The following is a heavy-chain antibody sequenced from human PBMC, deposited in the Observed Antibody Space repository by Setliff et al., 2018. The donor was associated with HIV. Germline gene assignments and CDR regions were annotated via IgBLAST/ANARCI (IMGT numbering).Heavy chain of an antibody. Sequence: LRLSCAASGFTFSTYNMNWVRQAPGKGLEWVSYISSSSDSIYYADSVRGRFTVSRDNAKNSLYLQMNILRAEDTAVYYCATDVDTATVFWGSHYLDYWGQGTLVTVS. V-gene: IGHV3-48*04. D-gene: IGHD5-18*01. J-gene: IGHJ4*02. CDR2: ISSSSDSI. CDR3: ATDVDTATVFWGSHYLDY. CDR1: GFTFSTYN.